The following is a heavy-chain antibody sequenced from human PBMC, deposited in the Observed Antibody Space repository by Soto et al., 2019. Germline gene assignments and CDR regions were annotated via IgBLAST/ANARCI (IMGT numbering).Heavy chain of an antibody. Sequence: QVQLVQSGAEVKKPGASVQISCRAVGYRLTSHGLHWVCQAPVHRLEWMAWVNGGNGDTQYSQKFQDRVTVTRETSASTASMELGSLTSEDTAVYYCARGRSQFPAGESSVNYFDYWGQGSLVTVSS. J-gene: IGHJ4*02. CDR1: GYRLTSHG. V-gene: IGHV1-3*01. D-gene: IGHD3-22*01. CDR2: VNGGNGDT. CDR3: ARGRSQFPAGESSVNYFDY.